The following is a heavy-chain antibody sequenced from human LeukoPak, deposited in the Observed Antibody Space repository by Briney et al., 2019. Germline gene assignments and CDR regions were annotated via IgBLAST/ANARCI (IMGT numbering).Heavy chain of an antibody. D-gene: IGHD3-3*01. V-gene: IGHV1-69*04. J-gene: IGHJ4*02. Sequence: SVKVSCKASGGTFSSYAISWVRQAPGQGLEWMGRIIPILGIANYAQKFQGRVTITADKSTSTAYMELSSLRAEDTAVYYCAKTVGYDFWSGIDYWGQGTLVTVSS. CDR3: AKTVGYDFWSGIDY. CDR1: GGTFSSYA. CDR2: IIPILGIA.